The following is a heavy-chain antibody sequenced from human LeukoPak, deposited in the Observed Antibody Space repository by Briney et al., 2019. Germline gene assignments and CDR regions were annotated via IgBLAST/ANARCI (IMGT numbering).Heavy chain of an antibody. V-gene: IGHV1-18*01. J-gene: IGHJ4*02. CDR2: ISAYNGNT. CDR1: GYTFTSYG. Sequence: GESLKISCKASGYTFTSYGISWVRQAPGQGLEWMGWISAYNGNTNYAQKLQGRVTMTTDTSTSTAYMELRSLRSDDTAVYYCARERYSSSDYWGQGTLVTVSS. D-gene: IGHD5-18*01. CDR3: ARERYSSSDY.